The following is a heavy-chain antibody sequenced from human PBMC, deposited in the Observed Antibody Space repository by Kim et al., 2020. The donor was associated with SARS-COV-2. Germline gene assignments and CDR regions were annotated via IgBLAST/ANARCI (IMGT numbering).Heavy chain of an antibody. J-gene: IGHJ6*02. Sequence: SETLSLTCTVSGGSISSSSYYWGWIRQPPGKGLEWIGSIYYSGSTYYNPSLKSRVTISVDTSKNQFSLKLSSVTAADTAVYYCARLFYSYYGMDVWGQGTTVTVSS. V-gene: IGHV4-39*01. CDR2: IYYSGST. D-gene: IGHD1-26*01. CDR3: ARLFYSYYGMDV. CDR1: GGSISSSSYY.